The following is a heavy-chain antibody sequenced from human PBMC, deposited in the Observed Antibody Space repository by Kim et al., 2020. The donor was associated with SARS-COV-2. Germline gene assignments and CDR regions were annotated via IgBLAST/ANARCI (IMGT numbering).Heavy chain of an antibody. Sequence: SETLSLTCTVSGGSISSYYWSWIRQPPGKGLEWIGYIYYSGSTNYNPSLKSRVTISVDTSKNQFSLKLSSVTAADTAVYYCARASAHGSGWYRLDYYYYYMDVWGKGTTVTVSS. CDR1: GGSISSYY. V-gene: IGHV4-59*01. CDR3: ARASAHGSGWYRLDYYYYYMDV. D-gene: IGHD6-19*01. J-gene: IGHJ6*03. CDR2: IYYSGST.